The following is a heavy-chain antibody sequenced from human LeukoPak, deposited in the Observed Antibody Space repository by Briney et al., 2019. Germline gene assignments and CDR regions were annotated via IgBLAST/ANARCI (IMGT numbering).Heavy chain of an antibody. J-gene: IGHJ6*03. CDR2: ISYDGSNK. CDR3: AKAGDCSGGSCYSYYYYYMDV. Sequence: GGSLRLSCAASGFTFSSYAMHWVRQAPGKGLEWVAVISYDGSNKYYADSVKGRFTISRDNSKNTLYLQMNSLRAEDTAVYYCAKAGDCSGGSCYSYYYYYMDVWGKGTTVTVSS. D-gene: IGHD2-15*01. V-gene: IGHV3-30*04. CDR1: GFTFSSYA.